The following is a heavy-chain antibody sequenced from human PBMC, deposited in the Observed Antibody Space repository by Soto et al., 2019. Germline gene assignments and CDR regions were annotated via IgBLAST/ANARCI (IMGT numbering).Heavy chain of an antibody. CDR1: GFSVSMNY. D-gene: IGHD2-15*01. CDR2: IHNGGET. J-gene: IGHJ1*01. V-gene: IGHV3-66*01. CDR3: ARDSWSQY. Sequence: PGGSLRLSCAASGFSVSMNYMSWVRQAPGKGLEWVSIIHNGGETYYADSVKDRFTVSRDNSKNTVFLQMNSLRVEDTAVYYCARDSWSQYWGQGTLVNVSS.